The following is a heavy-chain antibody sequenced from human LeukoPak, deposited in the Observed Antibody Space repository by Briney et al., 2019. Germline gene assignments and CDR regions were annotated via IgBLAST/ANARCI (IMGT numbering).Heavy chain of an antibody. D-gene: IGHD3-22*01. CDR3: AKDTGGAYDSSGYPDY. V-gene: IGHV3-30*18. J-gene: IGHJ4*02. CDR2: ISYDGSNK. CDR1: GFTFSSYG. Sequence: GGSLRLSCAASGFTFSSYGMHWVRQAPGKGLEWVAVISYDGSNKYYADSVKGRFTISRDNSKNTLYLQMNSLRAEDTAVYYCAKDTGGAYDSSGYPDYWGQGTLVTVSS.